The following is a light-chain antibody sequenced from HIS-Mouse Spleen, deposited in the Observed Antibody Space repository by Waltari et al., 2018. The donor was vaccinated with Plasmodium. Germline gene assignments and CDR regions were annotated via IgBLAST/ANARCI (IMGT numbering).Light chain of an antibody. J-gene: IGLJ3*02. CDR1: ALPKKY. CDR3: YSTDSSGNHRV. CDR2: EDS. Sequence: SYELTQPPSVSVSPGQTARITCSGDALPKKYAYWYQQKSGQAPVLVSYEDSKRPPGSLERFSGSSSGTMATLTISGAQVEDEADYYCYSTDSSGNHRVFGGGTKLTVL. V-gene: IGLV3-10*01.